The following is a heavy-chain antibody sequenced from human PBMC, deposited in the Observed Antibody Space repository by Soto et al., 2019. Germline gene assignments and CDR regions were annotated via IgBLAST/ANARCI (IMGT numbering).Heavy chain of an antibody. Sequence: QDQLVQSGAEVKKPGSSVKVSCKASGGTFSSHTFSWVRQAPGQGLEWMGRIIPALGTATYAQKFQGRVTITADESATSVYMELHSLRSEDTAVYYCAIPAFGYYWYFELWGRGTLVTVSS. J-gene: IGHJ2*01. V-gene: IGHV1-69*08. CDR3: AIPAFGYYWYFEL. D-gene: IGHD3-10*01. CDR2: IIPALGTA. CDR1: GGTFSSHT.